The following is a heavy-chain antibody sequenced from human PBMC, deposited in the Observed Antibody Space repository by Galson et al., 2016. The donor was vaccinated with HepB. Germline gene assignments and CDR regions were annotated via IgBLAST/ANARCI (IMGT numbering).Heavy chain of an antibody. CDR3: AHRPSSAIEWNFDY. Sequence: PSLVKPTQTLTLTCTFSGFSLSTSGVAGGWIRQPPGKALEWLARIYWDDDKRHSPSLKSRLTITKDTSKNRVVLSMTNMDSVYTATYYCAHRPSSAIEWNFDYCRQGTLVTVSS. V-gene: IGHV2-5*02. CDR1: GFSLSTSGVA. CDR2: IYWDDDK. J-gene: IGHJ4*02. D-gene: IGHD3-3*01.